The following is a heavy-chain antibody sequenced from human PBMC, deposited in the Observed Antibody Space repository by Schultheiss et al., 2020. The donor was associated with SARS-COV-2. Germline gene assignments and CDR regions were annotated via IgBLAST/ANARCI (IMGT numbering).Heavy chain of an antibody. J-gene: IGHJ2*01. CDR2: IYTSGST. CDR3: ARSYYRYCSSTSCYQDWYFDL. Sequence: GSLRLSCTVSGGSISSSSYYWGWIRQPPGKGLEWIGSIYTSGSTNYNPSLKSRVTISVDTSKNQFSLKLSSVTAADTAVYYCARSYYRYCSSTSCYQDWYFDLWGRGTLVTVSS. D-gene: IGHD2-2*01. V-gene: IGHV4-39*07. CDR1: GGSISSSSYY.